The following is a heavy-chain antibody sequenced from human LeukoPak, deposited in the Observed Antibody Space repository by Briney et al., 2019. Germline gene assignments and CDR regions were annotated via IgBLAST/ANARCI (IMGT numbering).Heavy chain of an antibody. Sequence: ASVKGSCKASGGTFSSYAISWVRQAPGQGLEWMGGIIPIFGTANYAQKFQGRVTITADESTSTAYMELSSLRSEDTAVYYCARLTIFGVVEGVYFDYWGQGTLVTVSS. CDR2: IIPIFGTA. CDR3: ARLTIFGVVEGVYFDY. D-gene: IGHD3-3*01. J-gene: IGHJ4*02. CDR1: GGTFSSYA. V-gene: IGHV1-69*13.